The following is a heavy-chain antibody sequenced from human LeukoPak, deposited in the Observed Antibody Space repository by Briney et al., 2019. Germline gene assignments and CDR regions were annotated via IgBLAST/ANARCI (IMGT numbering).Heavy chain of an antibody. CDR3: TRESGVPPYGDSNFDY. CDR1: GYTFTGYY. Sequence: ASVKVSCKASGYTFTGYYMHWVRQAPGQGLEWMGWINPNSGGTNYAQKFQGRVTMTRDTSISTAYMELSRLRSDDTAVYYCTRESGVPPYGDSNFDYWGQGTLVTVSS. V-gene: IGHV1-2*02. D-gene: IGHD4-17*01. CDR2: INPNSGGT. J-gene: IGHJ4*02.